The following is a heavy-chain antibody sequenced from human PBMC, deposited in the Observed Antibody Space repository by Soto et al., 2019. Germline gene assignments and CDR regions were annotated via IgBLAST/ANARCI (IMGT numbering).Heavy chain of an antibody. J-gene: IGHJ1*01. CDR2: IYYSGST. Sequence: PSETLSLTCTVSGGSISGYYWSWIRQPPGKGLEWIGYIYYSGSTNYNPSLKSRVTMSVDTSKNQFSLELTSVTASDTAVYYCARYQQYYEHWGQGTLVTVSS. CDR3: ARYQQYYEH. D-gene: IGHD2-2*01. CDR1: GGSISGYY. V-gene: IGHV4-59*08.